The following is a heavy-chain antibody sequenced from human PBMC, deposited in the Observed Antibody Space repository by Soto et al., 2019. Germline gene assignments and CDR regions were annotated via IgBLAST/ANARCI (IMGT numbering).Heavy chain of an antibody. D-gene: IGHD3-3*01. J-gene: IGHJ5*02. CDR3: ARFAIFGGVLEWFGP. CDR2: IIPIFGTA. Sequence: SVKVSCKASGGPFSSYAISWVPQAPRQGLEWMGGIIPIFGTANYAQKFQGRVTITADKSTSTAYMELSSLRSEDTAVYYCARFAIFGGVLEWFGPWGQGTLVTVSS. CDR1: GGPFSSYA. V-gene: IGHV1-69*06.